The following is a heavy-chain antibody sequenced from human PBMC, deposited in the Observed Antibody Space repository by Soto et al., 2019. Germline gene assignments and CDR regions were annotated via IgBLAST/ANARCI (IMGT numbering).Heavy chain of an antibody. CDR2: ISGSGGST. D-gene: IGHD2-2*01. CDR1: GFTFSSYA. J-gene: IGHJ6*03. Sequence: GGSLRLSCAASGFTFSSYAMSWVRQAPGKGLEWVSAISGSGGSTYYADSVKGRFTISRDNSKNTLYLQMNSLRAEDTAVYYCAIVSVVPAAILRTYYYYYYMDVWGKGTTVTVSS. V-gene: IGHV3-23*01. CDR3: AIVSVVPAAILRTYYYYYYMDV.